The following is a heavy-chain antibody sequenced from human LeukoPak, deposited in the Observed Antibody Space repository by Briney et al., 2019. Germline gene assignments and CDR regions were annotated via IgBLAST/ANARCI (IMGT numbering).Heavy chain of an antibody. V-gene: IGHV3-23*01. Sequence: GGSLRLSCAASGFTFSSYEMHWVRQAPGKGLEWVSGITGSGGSTYYADSVKGRFTISRDNSKNTLYLQMNSMRAEDTAIYYCARDERLLSFLKWGQGTLVTVSS. CDR3: ARDERLLSFLK. J-gene: IGHJ4*02. CDR1: GFTFSSYE. D-gene: IGHD3-3*01. CDR2: ITGSGGST.